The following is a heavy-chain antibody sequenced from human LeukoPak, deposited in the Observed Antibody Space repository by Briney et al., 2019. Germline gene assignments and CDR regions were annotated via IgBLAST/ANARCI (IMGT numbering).Heavy chain of an antibody. CDR3: ARQWELLQSPFDY. CDR1: GGSISSYY. D-gene: IGHD1-26*01. CDR2: IYYSGST. V-gene: IGHV4-59*08. J-gene: IGHJ4*02. Sequence: SETLSLTCTVSGGSISSYYWSWIRQPPGKGLEWIGYIYYSGSTNYNPSLKSRVTISVDTSKNQFSLKLSSVTAADTAVYYCARQWELLQSPFDYWGQGTLVTVSS.